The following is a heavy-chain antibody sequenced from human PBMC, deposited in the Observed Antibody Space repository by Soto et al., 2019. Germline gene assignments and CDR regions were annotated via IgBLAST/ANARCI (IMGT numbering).Heavy chain of an antibody. Sequence: QVQLVESGGGVVQPGRSLSLSCAASGFTFSDYPMHWVRQAPGKGLEWVAVISYDGRVKYYVDSVKGRFTISRDDSKNTLSLQMSRLRVDDTAVYYCARDFLVGAPDYFDYWGQGTLVTASS. D-gene: IGHD1-26*01. J-gene: IGHJ4*02. CDR1: GFTFSDYP. CDR2: ISYDGRVK. CDR3: ARDFLVGAPDYFDY. V-gene: IGHV3-30*04.